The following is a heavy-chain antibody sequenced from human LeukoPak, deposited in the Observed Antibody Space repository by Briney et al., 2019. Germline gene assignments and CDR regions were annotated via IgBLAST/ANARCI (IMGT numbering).Heavy chain of an antibody. CDR1: GFTFSSHL. CDR3: VRKFATGD. CDR2: VKSDGTAT. Sequence: QSGGSLRLSCAASGFTFSSHLMHLVRQAQGTGLVWVSSVKSDGTATNYADSVKGRFTISRDNAKNTLYLQMNSLRVEDTAVYYCVRKFATGDWGQGTLVTVSS. D-gene: IGHD1-14*01. V-gene: IGHV3-74*01. J-gene: IGHJ4*02.